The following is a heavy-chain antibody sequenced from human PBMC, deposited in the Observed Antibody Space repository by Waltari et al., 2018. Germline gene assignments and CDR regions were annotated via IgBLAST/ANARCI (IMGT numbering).Heavy chain of an antibody. J-gene: IGHJ3*02. CDR3: ARGDITVADIDALDI. D-gene: IGHD6-19*01. CDR1: GDSVLSNSGT. Sequence: QVQLQQSGPGLVKPSETLSLTCAISGDSVLSNSGTWYWIRQSPTRGLECLGRTYHRYKWYYEYALSVKSRITIKPDTPKNQVSLHLTAVTPEDTAIYECARGDITVADIDALDIWGQGTMVTVAS. V-gene: IGHV6-1*01. CDR2: TYHRYKWYY.